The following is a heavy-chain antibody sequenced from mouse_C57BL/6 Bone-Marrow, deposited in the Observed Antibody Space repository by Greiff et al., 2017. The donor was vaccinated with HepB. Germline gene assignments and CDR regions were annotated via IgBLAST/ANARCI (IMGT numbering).Heavy chain of an antibody. Sequence: VQLQQPGAELVKPGASVKMSCKASGYTFTSYWITWVKQRPGQGLEWIGDIYPGSGSTNYNEKFKSKATLTVDTSSSTAYMQLSSLTSEDSAVYYCARRGYGNYWAWFAYWGQGTLVTVSA. V-gene: IGHV1-55*01. J-gene: IGHJ3*01. CDR2: IYPGSGST. D-gene: IGHD2-10*02. CDR1: GYTFTSYW. CDR3: ARRGYGNYWAWFAY.